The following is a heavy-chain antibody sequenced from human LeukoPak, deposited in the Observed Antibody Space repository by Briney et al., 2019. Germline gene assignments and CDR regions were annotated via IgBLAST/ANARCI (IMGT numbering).Heavy chain of an antibody. D-gene: IGHD6-19*01. CDR3: ATLPGIAVAVDY. V-gene: IGHV3-74*01. CDR1: GFTFSSYW. J-gene: IGHJ4*02. CDR2: INSDGSST. Sequence: HPGGSLRLSCAASGFTFSSYWMHWVRQAPGKGLVWVSRINSDGSSTSYADSVKGRFTISRDNSKNTLYLQMNSLRAEDTAVYYCATLPGIAVAVDYWGQGTLVTVSS.